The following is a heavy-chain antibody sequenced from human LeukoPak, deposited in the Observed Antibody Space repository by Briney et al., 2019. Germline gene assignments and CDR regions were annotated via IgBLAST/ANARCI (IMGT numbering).Heavy chain of an antibody. D-gene: IGHD4-23*01. Sequence: GGSLRLSCAASGFTFNSYWMHWVRQAPGKGLVWVSRIKSDGSSTTYADSVKGRFTISRGNAKNTLYLQMNSLRAEDTAVYYCASADYGGNRRYFDYWGQGTLVTVSS. CDR1: GFTFNSYW. V-gene: IGHV3-74*01. CDR3: ASADYGGNRRYFDY. CDR2: IKSDGSST. J-gene: IGHJ4*02.